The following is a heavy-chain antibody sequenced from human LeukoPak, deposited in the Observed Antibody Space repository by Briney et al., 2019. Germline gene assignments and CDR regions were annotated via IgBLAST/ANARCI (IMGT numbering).Heavy chain of an antibody. J-gene: IGHJ6*03. V-gene: IGHV3-9*01. CDR3: AKSSSSSDYYYYCMDV. CDR1: GFTFDDYA. Sequence: SGGSLRLSCAAPGFTFDDYAMHWVRQAPGKGLEWVSGISWNSGSIGYADSVKGRFTISRDNAKNSLYLQMNSLRAEDTALYYCAKSSSSSDYYYYCMDVWGKGTTVTVSS. CDR2: ISWNSGSI. D-gene: IGHD6-6*01.